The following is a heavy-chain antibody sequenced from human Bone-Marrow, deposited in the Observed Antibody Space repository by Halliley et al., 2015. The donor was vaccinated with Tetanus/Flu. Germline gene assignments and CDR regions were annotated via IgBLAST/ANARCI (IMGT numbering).Heavy chain of an antibody. Sequence: RSRKRGNTYATEFAASVRGRFTVSREAPQNSVFLHMNGVKTEDTALYFCARGDWNSGSYFDYWGQGTLVTVSS. J-gene: IGHJ4*02. V-gene: IGHV3-72*01. CDR3: ARGDWNSGSYFDY. CDR2: SRKRGNTYAT. D-gene: IGHD1-26*01.